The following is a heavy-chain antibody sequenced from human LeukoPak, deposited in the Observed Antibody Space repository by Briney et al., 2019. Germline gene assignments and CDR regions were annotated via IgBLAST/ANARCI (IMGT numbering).Heavy chain of an antibody. J-gene: IGHJ6*02. Sequence: SETLSLTCTVSGGSISSDYWSWIRQPPGKGLEWIGYIYYSGSTNYNPSLKSRVTISVDTSKNQFSLKLSSVTAADTAVYYCARDLGWFGDPSPYGMDVWGQGTTVTVSS. CDR3: ARDLGWFGDPSPYGMDV. CDR1: GGSISSDY. D-gene: IGHD3-10*01. CDR2: IYYSGST. V-gene: IGHV4-59*01.